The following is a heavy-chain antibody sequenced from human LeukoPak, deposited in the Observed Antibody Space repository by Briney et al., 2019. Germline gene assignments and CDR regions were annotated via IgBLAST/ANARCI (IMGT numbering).Heavy chain of an antibody. J-gene: IGHJ6*02. CDR2: IYYSGST. V-gene: IGHV4-59*01. D-gene: IGHD3-3*01. CDR1: AGSISSYY. CDR3: ARSRLNYDFWSDSLYYYYGMDV. Sequence: SETLSLTCTVSAGSISSYYWSWIRQPPGQGLEWIGYIYYSGSTNSNTSLKSRVTISVDTSKNQFSLKLSSVTAADTAVYYCARSRLNYDFWSDSLYYYYGMDVWGQGTTVTVSS.